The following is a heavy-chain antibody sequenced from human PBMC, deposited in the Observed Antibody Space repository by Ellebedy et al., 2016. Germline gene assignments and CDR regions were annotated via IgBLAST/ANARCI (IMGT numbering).Heavy chain of an antibody. V-gene: IGHV3-7*03. D-gene: IGHD2-15*01. CDR2: IKQDGSKK. CDR1: GFTFRTNT. J-gene: IGHJ4*02. CDR3: ARVWEGYCSGGSCHYYFDY. Sequence: GGSLRLSCAASGFTFRTNTMSWVRQAPGKGLEWVANIKQDGSKKYYVDSVKGRFTISRDNAKNSLYLQMNSLRAEDTAVYYCARVWEGYCSGGSCHYYFDYWGQGTLVTVSS.